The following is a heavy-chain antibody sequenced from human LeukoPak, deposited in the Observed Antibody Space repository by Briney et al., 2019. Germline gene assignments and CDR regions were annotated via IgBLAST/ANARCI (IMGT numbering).Heavy chain of an antibody. V-gene: IGHV3-30*02. D-gene: IGHD6-6*01. J-gene: IGHJ4*02. CDR1: GFSFSNYG. Sequence: GGSLRLSCAASGFSFSNYGMNWVRQAPGKGLEWVADIRYDSSKRHYVDSVKGRFTISRDNSKNTLYLEMGSLRVEDTAVYYCATPLSASSTDHWGQGTMVTVSS. CDR2: IRYDSSKR. CDR3: ATPLSASSTDH.